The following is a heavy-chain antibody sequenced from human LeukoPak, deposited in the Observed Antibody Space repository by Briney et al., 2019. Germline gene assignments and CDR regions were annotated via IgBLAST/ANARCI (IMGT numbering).Heavy chain of an antibody. Sequence: PGGSLRLSCAASGFNFSNYVMHWVRQAPGKGLEWLSFIGSDGSDKHYADSVKGRFTISRDNSKNTLYLQMNSLRPEDTAVYYCAKDLSSGGGYDWGQGTLVTVSS. J-gene: IGHJ4*02. CDR3: AKDLSSGGGYD. CDR1: GFNFSNYV. V-gene: IGHV3-30*02. D-gene: IGHD3-16*01. CDR2: IGSDGSDK.